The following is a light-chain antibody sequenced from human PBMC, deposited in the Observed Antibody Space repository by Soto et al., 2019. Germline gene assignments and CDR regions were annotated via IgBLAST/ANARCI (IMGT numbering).Light chain of an antibody. CDR1: QSVSSSH. J-gene: IGKJ2*01. V-gene: IGKV3-20*01. CDR2: DAS. CDR3: QQYGRSPPDT. Sequence: EIVLTQSPGTLSLSPGERATLSCRASQSVSSSHLAWYQQKPGQAPRLLIYDASIRATGIPDRFSGSGSGTDFTLTISRLEPEDFAVYYCQQYGRSPPDTFVQGTKLEIK.